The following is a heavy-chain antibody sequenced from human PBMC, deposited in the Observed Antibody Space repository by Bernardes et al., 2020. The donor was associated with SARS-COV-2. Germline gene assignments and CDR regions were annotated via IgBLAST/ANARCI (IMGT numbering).Heavy chain of an antibody. D-gene: IGHD4-17*01. Sequence: GGSLRLSCVASGFTFSNYLFSWFRQAPGKGLEWVSAISGSGSATYYTDSVKGRFTISRDNSKNTLFLQMNSLRAEDTALYFCAREDYELDLWGQGTLVTVSS. CDR3: AREDYELDL. CDR2: ISGSGSAT. V-gene: IGHV3-23*01. J-gene: IGHJ5*02. CDR1: GFTFSNYL.